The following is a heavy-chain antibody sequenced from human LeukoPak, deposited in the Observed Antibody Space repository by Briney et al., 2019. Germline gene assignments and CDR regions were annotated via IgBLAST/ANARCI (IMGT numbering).Heavy chain of an antibody. J-gene: IGHJ4*02. CDR2: IYYSGST. D-gene: IGHD6-13*01. Sequence: SETLSLTCTVSGGSISSSSYYWGWIRQPPGKGLEWIGSIYYSGSTYYNPSLKSRVTMSVDTSKNQFSLKLSSVTAADTAVYYCARSIAAAFDYWGQGTLVTVSS. CDR1: GGSISSSSYY. V-gene: IGHV4-39*07. CDR3: ARSIAAAFDY.